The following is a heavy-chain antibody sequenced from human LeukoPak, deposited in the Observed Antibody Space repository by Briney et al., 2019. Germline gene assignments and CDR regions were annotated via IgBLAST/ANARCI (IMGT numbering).Heavy chain of an antibody. D-gene: IGHD6-19*01. J-gene: IGHJ4*02. V-gene: IGHV1-24*01. CDR2: FDPEDGET. Sequence: ASVKVSCKVSGYTLTELSMHWVRQAPGKGLEWMGGFDPEDGETIYAQKFQGRVTISADKFTGTAYMELSSLRSEDTATYYCARSKGYSSGYFDLWGQGTLVTVSP. CDR1: GYTLTELS. CDR3: ARSKGYSSGYFDL.